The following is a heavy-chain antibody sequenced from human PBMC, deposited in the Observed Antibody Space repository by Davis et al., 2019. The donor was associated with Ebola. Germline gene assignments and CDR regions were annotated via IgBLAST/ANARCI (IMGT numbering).Heavy chain of an antibody. J-gene: IGHJ5*02. Sequence: MPSETLSLTCAVDGGSFSGDYWSWIRQPPGKGLEWIGAINGSGITNYSPSLESRVSMSVDTSKNQLSLKLSSVTAADTGVYYCARGGYGYSSSPGASFDPWGQGTLVTVSS. V-gene: IGHV4-34*01. D-gene: IGHD5-18*01. CDR3: ARGGYGYSSSPGASFDP. CDR1: GGSFSGDY. CDR2: INGSGIT.